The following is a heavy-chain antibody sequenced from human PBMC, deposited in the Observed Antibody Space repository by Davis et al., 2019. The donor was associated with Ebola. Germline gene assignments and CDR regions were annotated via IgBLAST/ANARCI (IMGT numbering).Heavy chain of an antibody. CDR1: GGSISSYY. CDR2: IYYSGST. Sequence: MPGGSLRLSCTVSGGSISSYYWSWIRQPPGKGLEWIGYIYYSGSTNYNPSLKSRVTISVDTSKNQFSLKLSSVTAADTAIYSCARVLHTGTHDYWGQGTLVTVSS. CDR3: ARVLHTGTHDY. D-gene: IGHD1-1*01. J-gene: IGHJ4*02. V-gene: IGHV4-59*01.